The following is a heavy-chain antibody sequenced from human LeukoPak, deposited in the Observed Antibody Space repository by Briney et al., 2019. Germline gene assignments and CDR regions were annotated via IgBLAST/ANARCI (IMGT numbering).Heavy chain of an antibody. D-gene: IGHD2-15*01. CDR3: ARCVGDIVVVVAATPAYFDL. CDR2: IYYSGST. V-gene: IGHV4-59*01. CDR1: GGSISSYY. Sequence: PSETLSLTCTVSGGSISSYYWSWIRQPPGKGLEWIGYIYYSGSTNYNPSLKSRVTISVDTSKNQFSLKLSSVTAADTAVYYCARCVGDIVVVVAATPAYFDLWGRGTLVTVSS. J-gene: IGHJ2*01.